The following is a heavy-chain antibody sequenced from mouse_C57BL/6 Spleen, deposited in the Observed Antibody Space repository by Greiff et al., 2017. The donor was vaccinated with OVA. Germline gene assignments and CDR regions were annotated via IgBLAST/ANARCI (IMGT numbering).Heavy chain of an antibody. Sequence: QVQLKQPGAELVMPGASVKLSCKASGYTFTSYWMHWVKQRPGQGLEWIGEIDPSDSYTNYNQKFKGKSTLTVDKSSSTAYMQLSSLTSEDSAVYYCARGGYYGSSPWYFEVWGTGTTVTVSS. CDR2: IDPSDSYT. V-gene: IGHV1-69*01. CDR1: GYTFTSYW. CDR3: ARGGYYGSSPWYFEV. D-gene: IGHD1-1*01. J-gene: IGHJ1*03.